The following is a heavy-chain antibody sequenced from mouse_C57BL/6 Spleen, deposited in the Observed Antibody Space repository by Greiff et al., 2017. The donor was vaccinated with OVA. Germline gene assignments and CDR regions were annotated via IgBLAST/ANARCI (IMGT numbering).Heavy chain of an antibody. CDR2: INPSTGGT. CDR3: ARAGPYFCY. Sequence: VQLQQSGPELVKPGASVKISCKASGYSFTGYYMNWVKQSPEKSLEWIGEINPSTGGTTYNQKFKAKATLTVDKSSSTAYMQLKCLTSEYSAVYYCARAGPYFCYWGQGTTLTFSS. D-gene: IGHD3-3*01. J-gene: IGHJ2*01. CDR1: GYSFTGYY. V-gene: IGHV1-42*01.